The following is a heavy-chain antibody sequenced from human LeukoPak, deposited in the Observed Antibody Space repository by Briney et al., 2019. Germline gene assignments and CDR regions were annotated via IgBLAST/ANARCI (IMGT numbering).Heavy chain of an antibody. Sequence: GGSLRLSCAASGFTFSNYWVHWVRQVPGKGLVWVSRINDDGSATFYADSVKGRFTISRDNAKNTLFLQINSLRAEDTAVYYCAREILAPGKTHDYWGQGTLVTVSS. J-gene: IGHJ4*02. CDR3: AREILAPGKTHDY. V-gene: IGHV3-74*01. CDR1: GFTFSNYW. CDR2: INDDGSAT.